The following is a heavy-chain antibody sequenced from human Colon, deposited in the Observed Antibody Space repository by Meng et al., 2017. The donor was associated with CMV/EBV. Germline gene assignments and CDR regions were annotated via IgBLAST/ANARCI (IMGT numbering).Heavy chain of an antibody. D-gene: IGHD7-27*01. CDR3: VRDLTGEEDY. J-gene: IGHJ4*02. Sequence: LSPPCAVSGGSLGLHYWSWTRQSPGKGLEWIGDINTSGRPNYNPSLKSRITISIDTSRNQFYLNVTSVTAADTAIYYCVRDLTGEEDYWGQGNLVTVSS. CDR1: GGSLGLHY. CDR2: INTSGRP. V-gene: IGHV4-34*01.